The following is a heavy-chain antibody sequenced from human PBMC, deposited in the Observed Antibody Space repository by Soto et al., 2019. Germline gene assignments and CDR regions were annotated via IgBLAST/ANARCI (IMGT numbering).Heavy chain of an antibody. J-gene: IGHJ4*02. V-gene: IGHV3-72*01. CDR1: GFTLSYHY. CDR3: VRATYFSDSSGYTRCLDY. Sequence: GGSLRLSCAGSGFTLSYHYIDWVRQHPGKGLEWVGRSRDKPQGYSTAYAASVKGRFTTSRDESKNSAYLQMNSLKTEDTAVYYCVRATYFSDSSGYTRCLDYWGQGTLVTVSS. D-gene: IGHD3-22*01. CDR2: SRDKPQGYST.